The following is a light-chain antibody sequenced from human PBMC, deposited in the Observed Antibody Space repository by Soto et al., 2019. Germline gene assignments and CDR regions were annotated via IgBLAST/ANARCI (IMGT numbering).Light chain of an antibody. CDR2: AAS. Sequence: EIVLTQSPGTLSLSPGERATHSCRASQSVSTSYLAWYQQKPGQAPRLLIYAASSRATGIPDRFSGSGSGTDFTLTISRLEPEDFAVFYCQQYCTSPYTFGQGTRLDIK. CDR1: QSVSTSY. V-gene: IGKV3-20*01. J-gene: IGKJ2*01. CDR3: QQYCTSPYT.